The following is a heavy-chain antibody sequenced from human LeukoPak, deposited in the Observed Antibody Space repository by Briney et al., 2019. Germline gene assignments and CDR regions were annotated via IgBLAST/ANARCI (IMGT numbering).Heavy chain of an antibody. J-gene: IGHJ4*02. CDR1: GGSISNYF. CDR3: ARHXXXSFDY. Sequence: SETLSLTCTVSGGSISNYFWSWIRQPPGKGLEWIGYVYHSGSTNYNPALKSRVTISVDTSKNQFSLKLSSVTAADTAVYYCARHXXXSFDYWGQGXLVTVS. V-gene: IGHV4-59*01. CDR2: VYHSGST.